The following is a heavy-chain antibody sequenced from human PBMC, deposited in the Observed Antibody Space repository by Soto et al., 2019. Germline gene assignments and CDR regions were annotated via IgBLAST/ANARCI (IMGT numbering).Heavy chain of an antibody. D-gene: IGHD3-22*01. Sequence: GGSLRLSCAASGFTFSSYSMNWVRQAPGKGLEWVSYISSSSSTIYYADSVKGRFTISRDNAKNSLYLQMNSLRDEDTAVYYCASSHNYYDSKNYFDYWGQGTLVTVSS. CDR1: GFTFSSYS. CDR3: ASSHNYYDSKNYFDY. V-gene: IGHV3-48*02. CDR2: ISSSSSTI. J-gene: IGHJ4*02.